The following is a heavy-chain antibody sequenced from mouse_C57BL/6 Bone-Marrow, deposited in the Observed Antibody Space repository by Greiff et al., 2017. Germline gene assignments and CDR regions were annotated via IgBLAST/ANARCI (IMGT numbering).Heavy chain of an antibody. V-gene: IGHV5-6*01. J-gene: IGHJ1*03. D-gene: IGHD1-1*01. Sequence: EVQRVESGGDLVKPGGSLKLSCAASGFTFSSYGMSWVRQTPDKRLEWVATISSGRSYTYYPDSVKGRFTISRDNAKNTLYLQMSSLKSEDTAMYYCARHYYGSSRYWYFDVWGTGTTVTVSS. CDR2: ISSGRSYT. CDR1: GFTFSSYG. CDR3: ARHYYGSSRYWYFDV.